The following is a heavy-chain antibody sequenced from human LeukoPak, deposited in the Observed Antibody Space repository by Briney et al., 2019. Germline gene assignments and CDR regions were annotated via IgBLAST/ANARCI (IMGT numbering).Heavy chain of an antibody. V-gene: IGHV4-39*01. Sequence: SETLSLTCTVSGGSISSSSYYWGWIRQPPGKGLEWIGSIYYNGSTHHNPSLKSRVSISVDTSKNQFSLKVSSVTAADTAVYYCARQSIAARGYYYYMDVWGKGTTVTVSS. J-gene: IGHJ6*03. CDR1: GGSISSSSYY. D-gene: IGHD6-6*01. CDR2: IYYNGST. CDR3: ARQSIAARGYYYYMDV.